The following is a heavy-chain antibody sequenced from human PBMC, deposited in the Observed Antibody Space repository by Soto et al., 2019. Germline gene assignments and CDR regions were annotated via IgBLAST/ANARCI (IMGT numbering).Heavy chain of an antibody. J-gene: IGHJ3*02. CDR3: VKDTLQWPDAFDI. CDR1: GFTFSSYA. D-gene: IGHD6-19*01. CDR2: ISSNGGST. V-gene: IGHV3-64D*08. Sequence: PGGSLRLSCAASGFTFSSYAMHWVRQAPGKGLEYVSAISSNGGSTYYANSVKGRFTISRDNSKNTLYLQMSSLRAEDTAVYYCVKDTLQWPDAFDIWGQGTMVTVSS.